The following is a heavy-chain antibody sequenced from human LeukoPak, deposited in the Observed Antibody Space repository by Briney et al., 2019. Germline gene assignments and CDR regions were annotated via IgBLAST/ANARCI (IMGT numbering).Heavy chain of an antibody. CDR1: GFTFSAFA. D-gene: IGHD3-10*01. CDR2: IRSTGAST. V-gene: IGHV3-23*01. Sequence: TGGSLRLSCAASGFTFSAFAMTWVRQAPGKGLEGVSTIRSTGASTYYADSVKGRFTISRDNSKNTLYLQMNILTAKDTAVYYCAKGALYGSGSYYSAFDIWGQGTMVTVSS. J-gene: IGHJ3*02. CDR3: AKGALYGSGSYYSAFDI.